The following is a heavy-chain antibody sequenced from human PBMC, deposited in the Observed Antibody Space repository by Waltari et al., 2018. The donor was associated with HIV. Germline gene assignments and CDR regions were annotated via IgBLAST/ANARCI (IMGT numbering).Heavy chain of an antibody. CDR3: STPNGGY. J-gene: IGHJ4*02. Sequence: EVQLVASGGGLVQPGGSLTLSCAGSGFTFSKYWMYWVRQAPGKGLESVANMNQDGTEKQYVDSVKGRFTISRDNAKNSLYLQMNSLRVEDTAIYYCSTPNGGYWGQGSLVTVSS. CDR2: MNQDGTEK. D-gene: IGHD2-8*01. CDR1: GFTFSKYW. V-gene: IGHV3-7*01.